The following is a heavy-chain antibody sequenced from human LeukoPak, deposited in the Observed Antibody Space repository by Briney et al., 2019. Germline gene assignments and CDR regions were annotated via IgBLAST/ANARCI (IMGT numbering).Heavy chain of an antibody. CDR3: TTYSRGFSWS. J-gene: IGHJ4*02. V-gene: IGHV3-15*01. CDR1: GFTFNNAW. Sequence: PGGSLRLSCAASGFTFNNAWMSWVRQAPGKGLEWVGRIKSKTDGGTTDYAAPVNGRFTISRDDSKNTLYLQMNSLKTEDTALCYCTTYSRGFSWSWGQGTLVTVSS. D-gene: IGHD6-19*01. CDR2: IKSKTDGGTT.